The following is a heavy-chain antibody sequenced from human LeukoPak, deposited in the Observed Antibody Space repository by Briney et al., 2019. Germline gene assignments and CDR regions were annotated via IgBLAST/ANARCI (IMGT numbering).Heavy chain of an antibody. CDR2: IHYSGGT. CDR1: GGSISSGGYS. V-gene: IGHV4-30-2*01. D-gene: IGHD6-13*01. CDR3: ARDLPLAAAAKDVFDL. J-gene: IGHJ3*01. Sequence: SETLSLTCTVSGGSISSGGYSWSWVRQPPGKDLEWIGNIHYSGGTYYNPTLKSRFTISVDRSKNHFSLTLNSVTAADTAAYYCARDLPLAAAAKDVFDLWGQGTLVTVSS.